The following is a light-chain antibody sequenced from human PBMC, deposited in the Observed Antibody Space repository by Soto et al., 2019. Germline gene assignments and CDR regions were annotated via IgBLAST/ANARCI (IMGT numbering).Light chain of an antibody. J-gene: IGLJ1*01. Sequence: SYELTQPPSVSVAPGQTARMTCGGENIGGKSVHWYQQKPGQAPVVVVFHDKDRPSGIPERFSGSNSGSAATLTIARVEAGDEADYFCQVWDSSSDEGVFGPGTKLPVL. V-gene: IGLV3-21*02. CDR2: HDK. CDR1: NIGGKS. CDR3: QVWDSSSDEGV.